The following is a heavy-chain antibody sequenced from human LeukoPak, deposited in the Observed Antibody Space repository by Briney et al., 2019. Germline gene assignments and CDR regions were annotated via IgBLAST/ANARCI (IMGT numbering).Heavy chain of an antibody. CDR2: ISGSGGST. V-gene: IGHV3-23*01. CDR1: GFPFSSYA. J-gene: IGHJ4*02. CDR3: ARVKVTMVRGPADY. D-gene: IGHD3-10*01. Sequence: PGGSLRLSCAASGFPFSSYAMTWVRQAPGKGLEWVSTISGSGGSTYYADSVKGRFTISRDNAKNSLYLQMNSLRAEDTAVYYCARVKVTMVRGPADYWGQGTLVTVSS.